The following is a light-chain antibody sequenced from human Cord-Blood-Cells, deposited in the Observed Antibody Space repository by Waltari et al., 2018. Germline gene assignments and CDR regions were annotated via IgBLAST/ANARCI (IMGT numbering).Light chain of an antibody. V-gene: IGKV3-11*01. CDR1: QSVSSY. Sequence: EIVLPQSPATLSLSPGQRPTLSCRASQSVSSYLAWYQQKPAQAPRLLIYDASNRATGIPARFSGSGSGTDFTLTISSLEHEDFAVYYCQQRSNWPPWTFGQGTKVEIK. J-gene: IGKJ1*01. CDR3: QQRSNWPPWT. CDR2: DAS.